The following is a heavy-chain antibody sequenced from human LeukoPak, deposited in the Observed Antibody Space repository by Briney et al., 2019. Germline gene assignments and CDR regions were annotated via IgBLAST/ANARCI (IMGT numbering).Heavy chain of an antibody. CDR3: AKASWVSSADAVL. Sequence: PSETLSLTCAVYGGSFSGYYWSWIRQPPGKGLEWIGEINHSGSTNYNPSLKSRVTISVDTSKNQFSLKLSSVTAADTAVYYCAKASWVSSADAVLWGQGHLVTVS. CDR1: GGSFSGYY. V-gene: IGHV4-34*01. CDR2: INHSGST. D-gene: IGHD3-16*01. J-gene: IGHJ4*02.